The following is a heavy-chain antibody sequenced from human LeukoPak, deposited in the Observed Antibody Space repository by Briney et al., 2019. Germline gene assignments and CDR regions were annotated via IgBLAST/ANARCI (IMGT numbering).Heavy chain of an antibody. Sequence: ASVKVSCKASGYTFTSYGITWVRQAPGQGLEWMGWISVYNGNTNYAQKLQGKVTMTTDTSTSTAYMELRSLRSDDTAVYYCARDWGYYGSGSYYVLGFWGQGTRVTVSS. CDR1: GYTFTSYG. D-gene: IGHD3-10*01. CDR2: ISVYNGNT. V-gene: IGHV1-18*04. CDR3: ARDWGYYGSGSYYVLGF. J-gene: IGHJ4*02.